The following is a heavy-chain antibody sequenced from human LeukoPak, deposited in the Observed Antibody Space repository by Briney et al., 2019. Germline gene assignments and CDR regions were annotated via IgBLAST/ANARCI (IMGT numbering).Heavy chain of an antibody. J-gene: IGHJ3*02. CDR2: INNDGSDA. D-gene: IGHD5-18*01. Sequence: GGSLRLSCAASGFTFTAFWMHWIRQAPGKGLMWVSRINNDGSDAIYADSVKGRFTISRDNAQNTLYLQMNSLRDEDTAVYYCARGGYSHGFDIWGHGTMVTVFS. V-gene: IGHV3-74*01. CDR3: ARGGYSHGFDI. CDR1: GFTFTAFW.